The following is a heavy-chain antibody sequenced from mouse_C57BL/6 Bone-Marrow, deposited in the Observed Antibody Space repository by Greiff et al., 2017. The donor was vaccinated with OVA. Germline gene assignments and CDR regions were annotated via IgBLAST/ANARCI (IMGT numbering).Heavy chain of an antibody. V-gene: IGHV5-6*01. Sequence: EVKLMESGGDLVKPGGSLKLSCAASGFTFSSYGMSWVRQTPDKRLEWVATISSGGSYTYYPDSVKGRFTISRDNAKNTLYLQMSSLKSEDTAMYYCARLYDYDGPGRFAYWGQGTLVTVSA. CDR1: GFTFSSYG. CDR2: ISSGGSYT. D-gene: IGHD2-4*01. J-gene: IGHJ3*01. CDR3: ARLYDYDGPGRFAY.